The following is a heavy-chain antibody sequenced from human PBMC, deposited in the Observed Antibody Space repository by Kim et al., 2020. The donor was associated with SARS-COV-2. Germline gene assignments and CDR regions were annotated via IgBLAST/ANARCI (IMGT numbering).Heavy chain of an antibody. D-gene: IGHD3-22*01. Sequence: GGSLRLSCAASGFTFSNAWMSWVRQAPGKGLEWVGRIKSKTDGGTTDYAAPVKGRFTISRDDSKNTLYLQMNSLKTEDTAVYYCTTDLLTMIVVDAFDIWGQGTMVTVSS. V-gene: IGHV3-15*01. CDR2: IKSKTDGGTT. CDR3: TTDLLTMIVVDAFDI. CDR1: GFTFSNAW. J-gene: IGHJ3*02.